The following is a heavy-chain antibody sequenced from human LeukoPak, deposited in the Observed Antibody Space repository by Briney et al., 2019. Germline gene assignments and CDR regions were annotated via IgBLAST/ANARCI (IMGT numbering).Heavy chain of an antibody. V-gene: IGHV3-23*01. CDR3: SKWGDYDVLTGYYDSDY. D-gene: IGHD3-9*01. CDR2: VSGRDTST. Sequence: GGSLRLSCAASGFTFSNYAMSWVRQAPGKGLEWVSAVSGRDTSTYYTDSVKGHFTVSRDNSKNTLYLQMNSLRAENTAIYYCSKWGDYDVLTGYYDSDYWGQGTPVIVSS. J-gene: IGHJ4*02. CDR1: GFTFSNYA.